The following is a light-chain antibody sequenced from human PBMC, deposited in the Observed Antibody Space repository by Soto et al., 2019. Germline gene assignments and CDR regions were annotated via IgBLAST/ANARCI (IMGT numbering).Light chain of an antibody. CDR2: DVS. CDR1: QTINNQ. J-gene: IGKJ1*01. CDR3: QRYDTLWTM. V-gene: IGKV1-5*01. Sequence: DIQMTQSPSTLSASVGDRVTIPCRARQTINNQLAWYQQKPGKAPKLLIFDVSTLESGVPSRFSGSGSGTEFTLTISSLQPDDFATYYCQRYDTLWTMFGQGTKVEV.